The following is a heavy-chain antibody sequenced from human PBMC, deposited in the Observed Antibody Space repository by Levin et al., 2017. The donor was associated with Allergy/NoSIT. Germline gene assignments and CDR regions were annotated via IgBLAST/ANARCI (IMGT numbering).Heavy chain of an antibody. Sequence: SETLSLTCTVSGGSISSSSYYWGWIRQPPGKGLEWIGSIYYSGSTYYNPSLKSRVTISVDTSKNQFSLKLSSVTAADTAVYYCASRSYGRPFFVYWGQGTLVTVSS. J-gene: IGHJ4*02. CDR2: IYYSGST. CDR3: ASRSYGRPFFVY. V-gene: IGHV4-39*01. D-gene: IGHD5-18*01. CDR1: GGSISSSSYY.